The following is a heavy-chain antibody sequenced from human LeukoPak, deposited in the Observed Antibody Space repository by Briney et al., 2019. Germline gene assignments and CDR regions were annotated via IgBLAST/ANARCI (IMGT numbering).Heavy chain of an antibody. CDR1: GGSISSSNW. CDR3: ARANIVVVTAIPMGWFDP. D-gene: IGHD2-21*02. V-gene: IGHV4-4*02. J-gene: IGHJ5*02. Sequence: SGTLSLTCAVSGGSISSSNWWSWVRQPPGKGLEWIGEIYHSGSTNYNPSLKSRVTISVDKSKNQFSLKLSSVTAADTAVYYCARANIVVVTAIPMGWFDPWGQGTLVTVSS. CDR2: IYHSGST.